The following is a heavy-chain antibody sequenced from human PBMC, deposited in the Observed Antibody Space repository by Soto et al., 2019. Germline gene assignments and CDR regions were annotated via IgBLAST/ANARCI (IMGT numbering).Heavy chain of an antibody. Sequence: ASETLSLTCTVSGGSISSYYWSWIRQPPGRGLEWIGYIYYSGSTNYNPSLKSRVTISVDTSKNQFSLKLSSVTAADTAVYYCAREGIAARHRYNWFDPWGQGTLVTVSS. CDR3: AREGIAARHRYNWFDP. CDR2: IYYSGST. J-gene: IGHJ5*02. CDR1: GGSISSYY. V-gene: IGHV4-59*01. D-gene: IGHD6-6*01.